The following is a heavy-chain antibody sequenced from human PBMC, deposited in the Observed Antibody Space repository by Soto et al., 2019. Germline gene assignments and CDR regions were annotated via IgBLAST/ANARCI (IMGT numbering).Heavy chain of an antibody. CDR1: GYSFTSYW. V-gene: IGHV5-51*01. Sequence: GESLNISCKGSGYSFTSYWIGWVRQMPGKGLEWMGIIYPGDSDTRYSPSFQGQVTISADKSISTAYLQWSSLKASDTAMYYCARQRSQIDYYYGMDVWGQGTTVTVSS. CDR2: IYPGDSDT. J-gene: IGHJ6*02. CDR3: ARQRSQIDYYYGMDV.